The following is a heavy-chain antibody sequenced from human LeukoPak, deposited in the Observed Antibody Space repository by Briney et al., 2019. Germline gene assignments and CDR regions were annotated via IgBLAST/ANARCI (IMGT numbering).Heavy chain of an antibody. CDR2: INPSSGST. D-gene: IGHD5-12*01. CDR1: GYTFTNYY. Sequence: ASVKVSCKASGYTFTNYYMYWVRQAPGQGLEWMGMINPSSGSTSYAQKFQGRVTMTRDTSTSTVYMELSGLKSEDTAVYYCARGGVVATSDYWGQGTLVTVSS. V-gene: IGHV1-46*01. CDR3: ARGGVVATSDY. J-gene: IGHJ4*02.